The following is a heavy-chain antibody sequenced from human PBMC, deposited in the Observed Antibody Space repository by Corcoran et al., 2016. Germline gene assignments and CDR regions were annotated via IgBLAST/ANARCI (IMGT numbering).Heavy chain of an antibody. V-gene: IGHV1-18*01. CDR3: ARAYSGVDIAAAGIDY. CDR2: ISAYNGNT. D-gene: IGHD6-13*01. CDR1: GYTFTSYG. J-gene: IGHJ4*02. Sequence: QVQLVQSGAEVKKPGASVKVSCKASGYTFTSYGISWVRQAPGQGLEWIGWISAYNGNTNYAQKLQGRVTMTTDTSTSTAYMELRSMRSDDTAVYYCARAYSGVDIAAAGIDYWGQGTLVTVSS.